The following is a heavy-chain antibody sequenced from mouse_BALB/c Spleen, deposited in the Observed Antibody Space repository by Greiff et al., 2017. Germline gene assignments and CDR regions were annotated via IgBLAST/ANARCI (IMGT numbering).Heavy chain of an antibody. CDR3: ARSYYGSWYFDV. Sequence: VQLQQSGPELVKPGASVKISCKASGYSFTGYFMNWVMQSHGKSLEWIGRINPYNGDTFYNQKFKGKATLTVDKSSSTAHMELRSLASEDSAVYYCARSYYGSWYFDVWGAGTTVTVAS. CDR1: GYSFTGYF. V-gene: IGHV1-20*02. D-gene: IGHD1-1*01. J-gene: IGHJ1*01. CDR2: INPYNGDT.